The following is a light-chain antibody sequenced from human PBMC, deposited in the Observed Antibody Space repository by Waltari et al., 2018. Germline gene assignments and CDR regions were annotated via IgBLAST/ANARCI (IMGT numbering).Light chain of an antibody. CDR1: QSVSSY. CDR3: HQRSSWPPALT. Sequence: IVLTQSPATLSLSPGERATLSCRASQSVSSYSAWYQQKPGQAPRLLIYDTSNRATGIPARFSGSGSGTDFTLTISSLEPEDFAVYYCHQRSSWPPALTFGGGTKVEIK. V-gene: IGKV3-11*01. J-gene: IGKJ4*01. CDR2: DTS.